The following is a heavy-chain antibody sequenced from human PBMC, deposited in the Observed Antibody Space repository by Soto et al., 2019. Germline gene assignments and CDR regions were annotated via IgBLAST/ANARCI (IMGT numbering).Heavy chain of an antibody. CDR2: ISVSGGST. Sequence: EVQLLESGGGLVQPGGSLRLSCAASGFTFSSYAMSWVRQAPGKGMEWVAAISVSGGSTYYADSVKGRFTISRDNSKNTLYLQMNSLRDEDAAVYYCAKDLVGSNADYFDYWGQGTLVTVSS. CDR3: AKDLVGSNADYFDY. CDR1: GFTFSSYA. D-gene: IGHD2-15*01. J-gene: IGHJ4*02. V-gene: IGHV3-23*01.